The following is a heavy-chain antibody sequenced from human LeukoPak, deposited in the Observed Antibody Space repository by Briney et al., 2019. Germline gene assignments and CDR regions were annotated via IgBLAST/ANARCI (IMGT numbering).Heavy chain of an antibody. CDR1: GGSISSYY. D-gene: IGHD2-15*01. J-gene: IGHJ6*03. V-gene: IGHV4-4*07. Sequence: SETLSLTCTVSGGSISSYYWSWIRQPAGKGLEWIGRIYTSGSTNYNPSLKSRVTMSVDTSKNQFSLKLSSVTAADTAVYYCARHALGYCSGGRCPIPYYYYMDVWGKGTTVTVSS. CDR3: ARHALGYCSGGRCPIPYYYYMDV. CDR2: IYTSGST.